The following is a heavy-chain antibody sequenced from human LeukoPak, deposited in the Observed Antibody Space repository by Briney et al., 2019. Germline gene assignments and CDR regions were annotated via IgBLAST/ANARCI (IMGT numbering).Heavy chain of an antibody. V-gene: IGHV3-21*01. CDR2: ISSSSSYI. CDR3: ARDLGRGFDY. J-gene: IGHJ4*02. D-gene: IGHD1-1*01. Sequence: KTGGSLRLSCAASGFTFSSYSMNWVRQAPGKGLEWVSSISSSSSYIYSADSVKGRFTISRDNARNSLYLQMNSLRAEDTAVYYCARDLGRGFDYWGQGTLVTVSS. CDR1: GFTFSSYS.